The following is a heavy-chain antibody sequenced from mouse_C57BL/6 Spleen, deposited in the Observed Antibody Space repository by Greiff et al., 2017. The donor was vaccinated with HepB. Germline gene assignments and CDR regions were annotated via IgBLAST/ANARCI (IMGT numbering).Heavy chain of an antibody. Sequence: VQLQQSGAELVKPGASVKLSCTASGFNIKDYYMHWVKQRTEQGLEWIGRIDPEDGETKYAPKFPGKATITADTSSNTAYLQLSSLTSEDTGVYYCARSNWDEGYFDVWGTGTTVTVSS. CDR2: IDPEDGET. CDR3: ARSNWDEGYFDV. CDR1: GFNIKDYY. V-gene: IGHV14-2*01. J-gene: IGHJ1*03. D-gene: IGHD4-1*01.